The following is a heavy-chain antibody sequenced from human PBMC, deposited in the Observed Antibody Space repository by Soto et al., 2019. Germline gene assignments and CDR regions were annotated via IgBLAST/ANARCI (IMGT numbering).Heavy chain of an antibody. CDR3: ARTTGGYYFDY. V-gene: IGHV3-53*04. J-gene: IGHJ4*02. D-gene: IGHD3-16*01. CDR2: IYSGSNT. Sequence: EVQLVESGGDLVQPGGSLRLSCAVSGFTVSSNYMSWVRQAPGKGLEWVSVIYSGSNTYYADSVKGRFTISRHNSKSTLYLQMNSLRAEDTAVYYCARTTGGYYFDYWGQGTLVTVSS. CDR1: GFTVSSNY.